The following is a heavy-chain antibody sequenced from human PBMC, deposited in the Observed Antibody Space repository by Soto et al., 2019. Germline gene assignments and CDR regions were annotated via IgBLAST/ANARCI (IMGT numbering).Heavy chain of an antibody. CDR3: ARDNAYYDILTGLDYYYYYYMDV. CDR2: ISSSGSTI. D-gene: IGHD3-9*01. Sequence: GESLKISCAASGFTFSDYYMSWIRQAPGKGLEWVSYISSSGSTIYYADSVKGRFTISRDNAKNSLYLQMNSLRAEDTAVYYCARDNAYYDILTGLDYYYYYYMDVWGKGTTVTVSS. J-gene: IGHJ6*03. CDR1: GFTFSDYY. V-gene: IGHV3-11*01.